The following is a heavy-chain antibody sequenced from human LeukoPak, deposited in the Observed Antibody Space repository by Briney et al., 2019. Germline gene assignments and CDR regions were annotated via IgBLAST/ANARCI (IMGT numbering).Heavy chain of an antibody. CDR3: AREAILTRSTGPYYFDY. D-gene: IGHD2-15*01. CDR1: VGTFSSYA. CDR2: IIPILGIA. J-gene: IGHJ4*02. Sequence: SVKVSCKASVGTFSSYAISWVRQAPGQGLEWMGRIIPILGIANYAQKFQGRVTITADKSTTTAYMELSSLRSEDTAVYYCAREAILTRSTGPYYFDYWGQGTLVTVSS. V-gene: IGHV1-69*04.